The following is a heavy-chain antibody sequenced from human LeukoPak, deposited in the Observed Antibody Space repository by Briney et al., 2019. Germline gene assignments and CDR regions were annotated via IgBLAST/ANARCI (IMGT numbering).Heavy chain of an antibody. J-gene: IGHJ4*02. D-gene: IGHD2-2*01. CDR2: INPNSGGT. CDR3: ARANALYCSSTTCLFDY. CDR1: GYTFTGYY. Sequence: ASVKVSCKASGYTFTGYYMHWVRQAPGQGLEWMGWINPNSGGTYSAQKFQGWVTMTRDTSISTAYMELSRLTSDDTAVYYCARANALYCSSTTCLFDYWGQETLVTVPS. V-gene: IGHV1-2*04.